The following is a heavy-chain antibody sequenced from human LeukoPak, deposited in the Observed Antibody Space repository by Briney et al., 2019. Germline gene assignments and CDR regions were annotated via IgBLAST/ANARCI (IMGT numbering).Heavy chain of an antibody. CDR2: INAGNGNT. Sequence: GASVTVSCKASGYTFTSYAMHWVRQAPGQRLEWMGWINAGNGNTKYSQKFQGRVTITRDTSASTAYMELSSLRSEDTAVYYCARGEQAAAGTVCWFDPWGQGTLVTVSS. V-gene: IGHV1-3*01. CDR3: ARGEQAAAGTVCWFDP. CDR1: GYTFTSYA. D-gene: IGHD6-13*01. J-gene: IGHJ5*02.